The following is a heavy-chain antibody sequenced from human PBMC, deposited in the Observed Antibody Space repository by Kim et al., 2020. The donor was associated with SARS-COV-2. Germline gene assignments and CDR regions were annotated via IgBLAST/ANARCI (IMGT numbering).Heavy chain of an antibody. V-gene: IGHV3-23*01. CDR3: AKGGLSRDGYNYGLFDY. Sequence: GGSLRLSCAASVFTFSSYAMSWVRQAPGKGLEWVSAISGSGGSTYYADSVKGRFTISRDNSKNTLYLQMNSLRAEDTAVYYCAKGGLSRDGYNYGLFDYWGQGTLVTVSS. CDR2: ISGSGGST. D-gene: IGHD5-12*01. J-gene: IGHJ4*02. CDR1: VFTFSSYA.